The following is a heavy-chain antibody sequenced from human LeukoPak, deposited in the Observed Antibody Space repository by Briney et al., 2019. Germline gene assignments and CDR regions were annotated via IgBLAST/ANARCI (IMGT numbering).Heavy chain of an antibody. CDR1: GYTFTSYG. CDR3: ARGLGAALDY. CDR2: ISAYNGNT. D-gene: IGHD6-6*01. J-gene: IGHJ4*02. Sequence: GASVKVSCKASGYTFTSYGISWVRQAPGQGLEWMGWISAYNGNTNYAQKFQGRVTMTRNTSISTAYMELSSLRSEDTAVYYCARGLGAALDYWGQGTLVTVSS. V-gene: IGHV1-18*01.